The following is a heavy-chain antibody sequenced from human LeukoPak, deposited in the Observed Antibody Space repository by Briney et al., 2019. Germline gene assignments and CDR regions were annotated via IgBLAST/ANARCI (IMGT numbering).Heavy chain of an antibody. CDR1: GFTFSSYA. CDR3: ASDRGAYYYYYGMDV. D-gene: IGHD2-15*01. J-gene: IGHJ6*02. Sequence: GGSLRLSCAASGFTFSSYAMHWVRQAPGKELEWVAVISYDGSNKYYADSVKGRFTISRDNSKNTLYLQMNSLRAEDTAVYYCASDRGAYYYYYGMDVWGQGTTVTVSS. V-gene: IGHV3-30*04. CDR2: ISYDGSNK.